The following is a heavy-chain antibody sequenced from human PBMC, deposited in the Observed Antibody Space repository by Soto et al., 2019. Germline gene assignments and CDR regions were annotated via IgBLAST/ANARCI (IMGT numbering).Heavy chain of an antibody. V-gene: IGHV1-58*02. CDR2: IVVGSGNT. D-gene: IGHD3-22*01. CDR3: AADGLGYYDSSGYYYNQPWARY. CDR1: GFTFSHSA. Sequence: SVKVSCKASGFTFSHSAMQWVRQARGQRLEWIGWIVVGSGNTNYAQKFQERVTITRDMSTSTAYMELSSLRSEDTAVYYCAADGLGYYDSSGYYYNQPWARYWGQGTLVTVSS. J-gene: IGHJ4*02.